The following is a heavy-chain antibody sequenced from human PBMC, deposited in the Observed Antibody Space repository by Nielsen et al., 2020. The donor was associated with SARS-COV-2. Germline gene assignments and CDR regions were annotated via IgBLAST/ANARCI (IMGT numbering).Heavy chain of an antibody. CDR1: GFTFSSYA. J-gene: IGHJ3*02. CDR3: AKDQDCSGGSCYAFDI. Sequence: GESLKVSCAASGFTFSSYAKSWVRQAPGKGLEWVSAISGSGGSTYYADSVKGRFTISRDNSKNTLYLQMNSLRAEDTAVYYCAKDQDCSGGSCYAFDIWGQGTMVTVSS. CDR2: ISGSGGST. V-gene: IGHV3-23*01. D-gene: IGHD2-15*01.